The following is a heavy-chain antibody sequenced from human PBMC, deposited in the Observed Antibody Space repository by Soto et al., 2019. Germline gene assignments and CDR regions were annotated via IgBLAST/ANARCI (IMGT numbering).Heavy chain of an antibody. Sequence: QVHLVQSGAEVKKPGASVKVSCKCSGYTFTSYGITWVRQAPGQGLEWMGWISAHNDNTDYAQKLQGRVTVTRDTSTSTAYMELRSLRSDDTAVYYCARGRYGDYWGQGALATXSS. D-gene: IGHD1-1*01. CDR3: ARGRYGDY. CDR2: ISAHNDNT. V-gene: IGHV1-18*01. CDR1: GYTFTSYG. J-gene: IGHJ4*02.